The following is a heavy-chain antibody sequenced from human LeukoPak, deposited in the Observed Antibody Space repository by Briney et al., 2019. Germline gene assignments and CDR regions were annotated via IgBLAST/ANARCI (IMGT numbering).Heavy chain of an antibody. CDR2: ISSSSSTI. D-gene: IGHD1-26*01. V-gene: IGHV3-48*01. Sequence: GGSLRLSCAASGFTFSSYAMSWVRQAPGKGLEWVSYISSSSSTIYYADSVKGRFTISRDNAKNSLYLQMNSLRAEDTAVYYCAREASGTRWGAFDYWGQGTLVTVSS. J-gene: IGHJ4*02. CDR3: AREASGTRWGAFDY. CDR1: GFTFSSYA.